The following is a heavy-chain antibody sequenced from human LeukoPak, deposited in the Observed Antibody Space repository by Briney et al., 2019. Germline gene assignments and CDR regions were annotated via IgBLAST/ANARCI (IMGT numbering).Heavy chain of an antibody. CDR3: AKDAHKWLREYYFDY. CDR1: GFTSSNYA. D-gene: IGHD5-12*01. V-gene: IGHV3-30*01. Sequence: PGGSLRLSCAASGFTSSNYALHWVRQAPGKVLEWVSLISSGGTYEYYEDSVKGRFTISRDNSKNTLYLQMNSLRAEDTAVYYCAKDAHKWLREYYFDYWGQGTLVTVSS. J-gene: IGHJ4*02. CDR2: ISSGGTYE.